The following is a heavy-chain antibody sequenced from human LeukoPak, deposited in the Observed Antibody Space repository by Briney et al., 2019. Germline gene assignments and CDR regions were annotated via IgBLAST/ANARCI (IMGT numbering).Heavy chain of an antibody. D-gene: IGHD4-17*01. Sequence: SETLSLTCVVYDDSFSAYYWSWIRQPPGKGLEWIGEINHSGSTNYNPSLKSRVTISIDTSKHRFSLKLSSVTAADTAVYYCARPASPLPATTGTFAFDTWGQGTMVTVSS. CDR1: DDSFSAYY. CDR3: ARPASPLPATTGTFAFDT. V-gene: IGHV4-34*01. CDR2: INHSGST. J-gene: IGHJ3*02.